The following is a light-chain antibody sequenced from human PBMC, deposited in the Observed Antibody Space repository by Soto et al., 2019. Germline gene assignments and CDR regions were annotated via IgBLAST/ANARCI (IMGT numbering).Light chain of an antibody. CDR1: QGISNE. J-gene: IGKJ1*01. V-gene: IGKV1-6*01. CDR3: LQDYTYPWT. CDR2: GAS. Sequence: IQMTQSPSSLSASLGDRVTITCRASQGISNELGWYQQRPGKAPKVLIYGASNLQSGVPSRFSGSASGTDFTLTISSLQPEDFATYYCLQDYTYPWTFGQGTKVDIK.